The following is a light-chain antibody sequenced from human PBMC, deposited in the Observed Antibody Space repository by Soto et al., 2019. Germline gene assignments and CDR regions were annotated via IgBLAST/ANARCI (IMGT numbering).Light chain of an antibody. CDR2: EVS. CDR1: SSDIGAYNY. V-gene: IGLV2-14*01. Sequence: QSALTQPASVSGSPGQSITISCTGTSSDIGAYNYVSWYQQNPGKAPKLMIYEVSNRPSGVSNRFSGSKSGNTASLTISGLQAEDEGDYYCTSYTSSGTLVFGGGTKLTVL. CDR3: TSYTSSGTLV. J-gene: IGLJ3*02.